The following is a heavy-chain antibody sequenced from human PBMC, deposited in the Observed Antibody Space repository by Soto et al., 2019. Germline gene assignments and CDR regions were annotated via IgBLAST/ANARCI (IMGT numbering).Heavy chain of an antibody. J-gene: IGHJ6*02. CDR3: AREGWVTAANYYGIDV. V-gene: IGHV4-34*01. D-gene: IGHD2-2*01. CDR2: INHSGST. CDR1: GGSFSGYY. Sequence: SETLSLTCAVYGGSFSGYYWSWIRQPPGKGLEWIGEINHSGSTNYNPSLKSRVTISVDTSKNQFSLKLSSVTAADTAVYYCAREGWVTAANYYGIDVWGQGTTVTVSS.